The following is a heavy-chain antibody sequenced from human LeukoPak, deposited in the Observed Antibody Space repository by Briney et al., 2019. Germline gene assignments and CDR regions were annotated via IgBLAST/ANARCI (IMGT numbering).Heavy chain of an antibody. Sequence: SETLSLTCAAYGGSFSGYYWSWIRQPPGKGLEWIGEINHSGSTNYSPSLKSRVTISVNTSKNQFSLKLTSVTAADTAVYYCARAGFALAPHRGTPFDYWGQGTLVTVSS. CDR2: INHSGST. CDR1: GGSFSGYY. CDR3: ARAGFALAPHRGTPFDY. D-gene: IGHD6-6*01. V-gene: IGHV4-34*01. J-gene: IGHJ4*02.